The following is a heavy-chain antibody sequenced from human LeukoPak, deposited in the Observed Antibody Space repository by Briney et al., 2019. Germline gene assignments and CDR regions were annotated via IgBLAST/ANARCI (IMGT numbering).Heavy chain of an antibody. V-gene: IGHV3-30*18. CDR2: ISYDGSNK. J-gene: IGHJ4*02. CDR1: RFTFSSYG. CDR3: AKSIAAAGPDHFDY. Sequence: GRSLRLSCAASRFTFSSYGMHWVRQAPGKGLEWVAVISYDGSNKYYADSVKGRFTISRDNSKNTLYLQMNSLRAEDTAVYYCAKSIAAAGPDHFDYWGQGTLVTVSS. D-gene: IGHD6-6*01.